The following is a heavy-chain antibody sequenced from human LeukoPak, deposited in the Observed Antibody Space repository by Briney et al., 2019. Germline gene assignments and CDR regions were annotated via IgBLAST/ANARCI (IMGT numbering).Heavy chain of an antibody. Sequence: PGGSLRLSCPASGFTFATYDMSWVRQAPGKGLEWVSSIASGSTYIFYADSVRGRFTISRDNAKNSLFLQMNSLRAEDTAVYYCARVVPDTMVDYWGQGTLVTVSS. J-gene: IGHJ4*02. V-gene: IGHV3-21*01. CDR2: IASGSTYI. CDR3: ARVVPDTMVDY. D-gene: IGHD2-2*01. CDR1: GFTFATYD.